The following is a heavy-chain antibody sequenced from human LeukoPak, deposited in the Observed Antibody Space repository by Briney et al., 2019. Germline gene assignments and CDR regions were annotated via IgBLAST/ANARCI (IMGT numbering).Heavy chain of an antibody. Sequence: GGSLRLSCAASGSTFSSYAMSRVRQAPGKGLEWVSAISGSGGSTYYADSVKGRFTISRDNSKNTLYLQMNSLRAEDTAVYYCAQHPSWIQLWDYFDYWGQGTLVTVSS. V-gene: IGHV3-23*01. CDR1: GSTFSSYA. CDR2: ISGSGGST. CDR3: AQHPSWIQLWDYFDY. J-gene: IGHJ4*02. D-gene: IGHD5-18*01.